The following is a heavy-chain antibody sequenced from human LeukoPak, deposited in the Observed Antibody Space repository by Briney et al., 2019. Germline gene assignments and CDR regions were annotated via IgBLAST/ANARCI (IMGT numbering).Heavy chain of an antibody. Sequence: PGGSLRLSCVASGFPLSSYWMTWVRQAPGKGLEWVANIKQDGSKKSYVDCVKGRFTISRDNAKNSLYLQMNSLRAEDTAIYYCTRVGYIDEGIDYWGQGTLVTVSS. J-gene: IGHJ4*02. CDR2: IKQDGSKK. CDR3: TRVGYIDEGIDY. D-gene: IGHD5-24*01. CDR1: GFPLSSYW. V-gene: IGHV3-7*04.